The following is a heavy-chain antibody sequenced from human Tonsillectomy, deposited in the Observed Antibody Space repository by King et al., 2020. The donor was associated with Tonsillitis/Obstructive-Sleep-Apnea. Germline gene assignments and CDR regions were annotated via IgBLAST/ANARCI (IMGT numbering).Heavy chain of an antibody. Sequence: QLVQSGAEVKKPGASVKVSCKASGYIFTNYAVHWVRQAPGQRLEWMGWIAPGNGNTKYSQKFQGRVTFTRDTSASTAYMELRSLRSEDTAVYYCATNPHRDWTYLSYFDYWGQGTLVTVSS. D-gene: IGHD1-7*01. CDR3: ATNPHRDWTYLSYFDY. J-gene: IGHJ4*02. CDR2: IAPGNGNT. V-gene: IGHV1-3*01. CDR1: GYIFTNYA.